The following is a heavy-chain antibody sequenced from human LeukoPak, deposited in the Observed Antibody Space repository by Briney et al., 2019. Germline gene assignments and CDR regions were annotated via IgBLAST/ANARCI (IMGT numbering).Heavy chain of an antibody. Sequence: GGSLRLSCAASGFTFTNYPTLWVRQAPGKGLEWVSTISGSGGGTYYADSVKGRFTISRDNSMNTLYLQMNSLRAEDTAVYYCAKDPYRSGGTCYGMDVWGQGTTVTVSS. V-gene: IGHV3-23*01. CDR1: GFTFTNYP. J-gene: IGHJ6*02. CDR3: AKDPYRSGGTCYGMDV. CDR2: ISGSGGGT. D-gene: IGHD2-15*01.